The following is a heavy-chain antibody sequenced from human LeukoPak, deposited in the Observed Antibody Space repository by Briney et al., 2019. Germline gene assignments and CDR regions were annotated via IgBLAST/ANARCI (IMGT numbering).Heavy chain of an antibody. V-gene: IGHV4-59*01. Sequence: PSETLSLTCTVSGGSMNYYYWSWIRQSPGKGLEWIGYIYYNGNTNYNPSLKSRVTISVDTSKNQFSLKLSSVTAADTAVYYCARAGPRRDGYNLDYWGQGTLVTVSS. CDR1: GGSMNYYY. D-gene: IGHD5-24*01. CDR2: IYYNGNT. CDR3: ARAGPRRDGYNLDY. J-gene: IGHJ4*02.